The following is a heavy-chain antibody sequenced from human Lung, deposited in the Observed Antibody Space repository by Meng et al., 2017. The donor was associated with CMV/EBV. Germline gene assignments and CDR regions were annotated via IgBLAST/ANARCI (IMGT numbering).Heavy chain of an antibody. CDR2: ISGSGGST. CDR1: GFTFSSYA. J-gene: IGHJ6*02. Sequence: GXSXKISXAASGFTFSSYAMSWVRQAPGKGLEWVSAISGSGGSTYYADSVKGRFTISRDNSKNTLYLQMNSLRAEDTAVYYCARAPIPYYGMDVWGQGTPVTVSS. V-gene: IGHV3-23*01. CDR3: ARAPIPYYGMDV.